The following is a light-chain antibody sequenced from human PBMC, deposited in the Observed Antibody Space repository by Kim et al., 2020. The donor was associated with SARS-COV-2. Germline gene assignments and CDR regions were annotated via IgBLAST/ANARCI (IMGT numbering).Light chain of an antibody. Sequence: SVFSGERATLSCRASGNVVSKLAWYQQKPGQAPRLLIYHSSTRATGIPARFSGSGSGTEFTLTISNLQPEDFAVYYCQQYNDWPTFGQGTKVDIK. CDR2: HSS. CDR3: QQYNDWPT. J-gene: IGKJ1*01. V-gene: IGKV3-15*01. CDR1: GNVVSK.